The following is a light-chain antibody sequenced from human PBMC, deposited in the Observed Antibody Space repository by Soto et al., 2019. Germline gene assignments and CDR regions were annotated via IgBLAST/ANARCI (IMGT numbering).Light chain of an antibody. Sequence: QSALTQPASVSGSLGQSITISCTGTSSDIGAYNYVSWYQQHPGKAPKLIIYEVSYRPSGVSNRFSASKSANTASLTISRLQAEDEADYYCNSFASSNSLIFGGGTKVTVL. J-gene: IGLJ2*01. CDR1: SSDIGAYNY. V-gene: IGLV2-14*01. CDR3: NSFASSNSLI. CDR2: EVS.